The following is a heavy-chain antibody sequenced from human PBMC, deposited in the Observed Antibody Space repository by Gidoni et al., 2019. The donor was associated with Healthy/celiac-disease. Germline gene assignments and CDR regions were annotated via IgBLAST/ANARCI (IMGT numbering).Heavy chain of an antibody. J-gene: IGHJ6*02. CDR2: IYYIGST. CDR1: GGSISSSSYY. CDR3: ATEILQLWRSYGMDV. D-gene: IGHD5-18*01. Sequence: QLQLQESGPGLVKPSETLSLTCTVSGGSISSSSYYWGWIRQPPGRGLEWIGSIYYIGSTYYNPSLKSRVTISVDTSKNQFSLKLSSVTAADTAVYYCATEILQLWRSYGMDVWGQGTTVTVSS. V-gene: IGHV4-39*01.